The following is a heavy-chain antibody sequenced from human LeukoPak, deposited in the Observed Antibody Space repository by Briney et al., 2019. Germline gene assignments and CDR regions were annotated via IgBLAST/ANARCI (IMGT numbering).Heavy chain of an antibody. D-gene: IGHD3-10*01. Sequence: PGGSLRLSCAASGFTFSSYGMHWVRQAPGKGLEWVAFIRYDGSNKYYAGSVKGRFTISRDNSKNTLYLQMNSLRAEDTAVYYCAKDDAYSYGSGTCFDYWGQGTLVTVSS. CDR2: IRYDGSNK. V-gene: IGHV3-30*02. CDR3: AKDDAYSYGSGTCFDY. J-gene: IGHJ4*02. CDR1: GFTFSSYG.